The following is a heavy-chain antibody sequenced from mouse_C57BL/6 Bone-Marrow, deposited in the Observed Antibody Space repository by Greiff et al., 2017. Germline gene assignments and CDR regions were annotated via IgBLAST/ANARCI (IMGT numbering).Heavy chain of an antibody. CDR2: ISSGGSYT. V-gene: IGHV5-6*01. CDR3: ARQLLFAY. Sequence: EVHLVESGGDLVKPGGSLKLSCAASGFTFSSYGMSWVRQTPDKRLEWVATISSGGSYTYYPDSVKGRFTISRDNAKNTLYLQMSSLKSEDTAMYYCARQLLFAYWGQGTLVTVSA. CDR1: GFTFSSYG. J-gene: IGHJ3*01.